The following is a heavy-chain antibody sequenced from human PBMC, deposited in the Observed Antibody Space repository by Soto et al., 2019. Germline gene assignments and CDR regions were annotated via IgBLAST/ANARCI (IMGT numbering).Heavy chain of an antibody. CDR2: ISAYNGNT. Sequence: QVQLVQSGAEVKKPGASVKVSCKASGYTFTSYGISWVRQAPGQGLEWMGWISAYNGNTNYAQKLQGRVTMTTNTSASXXYXGXTSLRSDDTAVYYCARVRCSGGSCYSVDYYYYGMDVWGQGTTVTVSS. CDR3: ARVRCSGGSCYSVDYYYYGMDV. J-gene: IGHJ6*02. V-gene: IGHV1-18*01. D-gene: IGHD2-15*01. CDR1: GYTFTSYG.